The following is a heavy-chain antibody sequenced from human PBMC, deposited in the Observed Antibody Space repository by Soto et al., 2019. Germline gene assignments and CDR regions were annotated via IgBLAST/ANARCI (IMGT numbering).Heavy chain of an antibody. V-gene: IGHV3-23*01. CDR1: GFSFRSYA. D-gene: IGHD1-26*01. J-gene: IGHJ6*02. Sequence: PGGSLRLSCSASGFSFRSYAMGWVRQAPGKGLEWVSTISASGVSTYHADSVQGRFTVSGGNAQNSLYLQLNSLGVECTAIYYCAKLIVGATSLSYGPPDVRGQGTTVTVSS. CDR2: ISASGVST. CDR3: AKLIVGATSLSYGPPDV.